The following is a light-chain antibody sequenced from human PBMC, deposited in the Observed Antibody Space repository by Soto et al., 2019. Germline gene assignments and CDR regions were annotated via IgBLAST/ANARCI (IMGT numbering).Light chain of an antibody. CDR3: GSWDSTLSAYV. J-gene: IGLJ1*01. Sequence: VLTQPPSVSAAPGQKVTISCFGSSSNIGGNSVSWYQQLPGTAPKLLIYDDNKRPSGIPDRFSGSKSGTSATLGITGFQTGDEADYYCGSWDSTLSAYVFGTGTKV. CDR2: DDN. CDR1: SSNIGGNS. V-gene: IGLV1-51*01.